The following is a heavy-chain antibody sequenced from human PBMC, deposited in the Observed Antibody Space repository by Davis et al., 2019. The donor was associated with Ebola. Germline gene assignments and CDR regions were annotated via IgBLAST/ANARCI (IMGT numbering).Heavy chain of an antibody. V-gene: IGHV4-59*08. J-gene: IGHJ5*02. CDR2: ISNGGRT. Sequence: MPSETLSLTCSVSGGSVGSDYWSWIRQSPGKGLEWIAFISNGGRTTYNPSLRGRVTISIDTSKNQFSLRLTSVTAADTALYYCARHTSYGGKTWFDPWGQGTLVTVSS. CDR3: ARHTSYGGKTWFDP. CDR1: GGSVGSDY. D-gene: IGHD4-23*01.